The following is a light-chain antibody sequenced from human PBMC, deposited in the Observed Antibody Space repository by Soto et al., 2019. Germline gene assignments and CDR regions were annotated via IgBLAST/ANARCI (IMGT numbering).Light chain of an antibody. Sequence: SVLTQPRSVSGSPGQSVTISCTGTSSDVGAYKYVSWYQHYPGEAPKVMIYDVTQRPSGVPDRFSGSKSGNTASLTISGLQAADEADYYCSLYTSENTYVFGTGTKVTVL. CDR2: DVT. CDR1: SSDVGAYKY. CDR3: SLYTSENTYV. J-gene: IGLJ1*01. V-gene: IGLV2-11*01.